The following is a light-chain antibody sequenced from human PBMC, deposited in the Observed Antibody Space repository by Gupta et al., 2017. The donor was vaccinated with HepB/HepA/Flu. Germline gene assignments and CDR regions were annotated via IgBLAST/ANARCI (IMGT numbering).Light chain of an antibody. J-gene: IGKJ5*01. Sequence: DIQMTQSPSSLSAYVGDRVTITCRASQSISSYLNWYQQKPGKAPKLLIYAASSLQSGVPSRFSGSGSGTDFTLTISRLQPEDFATYYCQQSDSTPDTFGQGTPLDIK. CDR3: QQSDSTPDT. V-gene: IGKV1-39*01. CDR2: AAS. CDR1: QSISSY.